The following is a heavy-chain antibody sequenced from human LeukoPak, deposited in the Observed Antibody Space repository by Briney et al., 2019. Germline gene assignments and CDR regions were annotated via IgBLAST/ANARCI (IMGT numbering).Heavy chain of an antibody. J-gene: IGHJ5*01. CDR3: ARQIPNGPLDS. Sequence: SQTPSLTCSVSAGSTSSGGYYWSWIRQYPGKGLEWIGYVRSSGTTYYNPSLKGRVAMSVDTSKNQFSLKLNSVTAADTAIYYCARQIPNGPLDSWGQGTLVSVSS. V-gene: IGHV4-31*03. CDR2: VRSSGTT. CDR1: AGSTSSGGYY.